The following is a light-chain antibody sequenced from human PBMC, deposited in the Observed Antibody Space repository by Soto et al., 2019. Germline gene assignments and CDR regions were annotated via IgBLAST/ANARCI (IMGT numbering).Light chain of an antibody. J-gene: IGLJ1*01. CDR3: SSYTYRKHLV. V-gene: IGLV2-8*01. CDR2: DVT. CDR1: SSDIGGYNS. Sequence: QSALTQSPSASGSPGQSVTISCTGTSSDIGGYNSVSWYQQHPGKAPKVMIYDVTKRPAGVPDRFSDSKSGNPASLTVSALQACDDAAYYCSSYTYRKHLVFGTGTKLTVL.